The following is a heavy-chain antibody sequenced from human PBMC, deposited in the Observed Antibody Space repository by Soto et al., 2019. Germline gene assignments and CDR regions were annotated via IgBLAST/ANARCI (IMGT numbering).Heavy chain of an antibody. D-gene: IGHD6-19*01. CDR2: IWYDGSNK. CDR3: ARDPISSGWSFDY. CDR1: GFTFSSYG. Sequence: PGGSLRLSCAASGFTFSSYGMHWVRQAPGKGLEWVAVIWYDGSNKYYADSVKGRFTISRDNSKNTLYLQMNSLRAEDTAVYYCARDPISSGWSFDYWGQGTLVTVSS. J-gene: IGHJ4*02. V-gene: IGHV3-33*01.